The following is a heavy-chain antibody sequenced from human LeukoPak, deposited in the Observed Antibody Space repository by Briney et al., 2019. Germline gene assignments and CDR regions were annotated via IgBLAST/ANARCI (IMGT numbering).Heavy chain of an antibody. CDR1: GFTFSSYG. CDR2: IWYDGSNK. J-gene: IGHJ6*02. V-gene: IGHV3-33*01. D-gene: IGHD4/OR15-4a*01. CDR3: ARGTVPSMVATYYYYGMDV. Sequence: PGGSLRLSCAASGFTFSSYGMHWVRQAPGKGLEWVAVIWYDGSNKYYADSVKSRFTISRDNSKNTLYLQMNSLRAEDTAVYYCARGTVPSMVATYYYYGMDVWGQGTTVTVSS.